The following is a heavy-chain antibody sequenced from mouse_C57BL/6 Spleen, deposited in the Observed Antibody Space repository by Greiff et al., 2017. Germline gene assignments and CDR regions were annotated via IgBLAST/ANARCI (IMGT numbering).Heavy chain of an antibody. J-gene: IGHJ4*01. V-gene: IGHV1-55*01. CDR2: IYPGSGST. Sequence: QVQLQQPGAELVKPGASVKMSCKASGYTFTSYWITWVKQRPVQGLEWIGAIYPGSGSTNYNEKFKSNATLTVDTSSSTAYMQLSHLTSEDSAVYYCARDGKNAMDYWGQGTSVTVSS. D-gene: IGHD2-1*01. CDR1: GYTFTSYW. CDR3: ARDGKNAMDY.